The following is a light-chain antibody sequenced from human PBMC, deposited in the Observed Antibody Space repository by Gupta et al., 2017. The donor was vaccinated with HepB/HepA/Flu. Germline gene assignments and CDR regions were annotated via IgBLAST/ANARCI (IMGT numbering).Light chain of an antibody. CDR1: SSNIGSNY. V-gene: IGLV1-47*01. Sequence: QSVLTQPPSSSAAPGQRVTISCTGSSSNIGSNYVYWYQQLPATAPKLLIYRNNQRPSGVPDRFSGSKSGTSASLAISGLRSEDEADYYCAAWDDSLSGRVFGGGTKLTVL. J-gene: IGLJ2*01. CDR3: AAWDDSLSGRV. CDR2: RNN.